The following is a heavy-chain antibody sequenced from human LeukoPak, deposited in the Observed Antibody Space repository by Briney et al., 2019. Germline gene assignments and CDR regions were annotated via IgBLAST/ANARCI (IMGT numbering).Heavy chain of an antibody. V-gene: IGHV4-34*01. D-gene: IGHD3-22*01. CDR1: GGSFSGYY. CDR3: ARNYYDSSGYYLNYYYYYGMDV. CDR2: INHSGST. J-gene: IGHJ6*02. Sequence: SETLSLTCAVYGGSFSGYYWSWIRQPPGKGLEWIGEINHSGSTNYNPSLKSRVTISVDTSKNQFSLKLSSVTAADTAVYYCARNYYDSSGYYLNYYYYYGMDVWGQGTTVTVSS.